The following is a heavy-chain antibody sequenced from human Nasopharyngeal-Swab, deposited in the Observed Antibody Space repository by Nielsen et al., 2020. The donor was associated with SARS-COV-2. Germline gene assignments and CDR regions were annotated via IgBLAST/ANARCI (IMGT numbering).Heavy chain of an antibody. CDR2: ISYDGSNK. D-gene: IGHD2-2*02. J-gene: IGHJ5*02. Sequence: WIRQPPGKGLEWVAVISYDGSNKYYADSVKGRFTISRDNSENTLYLQVNSLRTEDTAVYYCARDSRRYCSSTSCYMGNWFDPWGQGTLVTVSS. CDR3: ARDSRRYCSSTSCYMGNWFDP. V-gene: IGHV3-30*03.